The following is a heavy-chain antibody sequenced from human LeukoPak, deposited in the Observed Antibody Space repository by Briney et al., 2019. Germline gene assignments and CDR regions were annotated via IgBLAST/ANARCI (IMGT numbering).Heavy chain of an antibody. Sequence: GGSLRLSCAASGFSFNDAWMNWVRQAPGKGLEWVGRIKSRADGGTADYAAPVRGRFTISRDDSKNTLYLQMNSLKTEDTAVYYCTTELPLDAFDIWGQGTMVTVSS. CDR1: GFSFNDAW. J-gene: IGHJ3*02. V-gene: IGHV3-15*01. CDR2: IKSRADGGTA. D-gene: IGHD1-14*01. CDR3: TTELPLDAFDI.